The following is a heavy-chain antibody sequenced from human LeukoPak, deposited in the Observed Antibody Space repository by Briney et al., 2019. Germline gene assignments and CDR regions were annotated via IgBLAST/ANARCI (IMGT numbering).Heavy chain of an antibody. V-gene: IGHV3-30*02. J-gene: IGHJ3*02. CDR2: IRYDGSNK. D-gene: IGHD1-26*01. CDR3: ARTGSGSYQRAFDI. Sequence: QPGGSLRLSCAASGFTFSSYGMHWVRQAPGKGLEWVAFIRYDGSNKYYADSVKGRFTISRDNAKNSLYLQMNSLRAEDTAVYYCARTGSGSYQRAFDIWGQGTMVTVSS. CDR1: GFTFSSYG.